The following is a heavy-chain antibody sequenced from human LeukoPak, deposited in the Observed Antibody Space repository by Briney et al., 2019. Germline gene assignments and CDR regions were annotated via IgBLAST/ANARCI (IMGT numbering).Heavy chain of an antibody. CDR2: INPNSGAT. CDR3: ARLTGPRDY. Sequence: GASVKVSCKTSGFTFTGYYLHWVRQGPGQGLEWMGWINPNSGATNYAQMFQGRVTMTRDTSISTAYMELNSLRSDDTAVYYCARLTGPRDYWGQGTLVTVSS. D-gene: IGHD2-8*02. J-gene: IGHJ4*02. CDR1: GFTFTGYY. V-gene: IGHV1-2*02.